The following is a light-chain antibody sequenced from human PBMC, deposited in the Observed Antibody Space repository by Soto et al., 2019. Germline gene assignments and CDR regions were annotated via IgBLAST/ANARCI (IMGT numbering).Light chain of an antibody. CDR3: QQSYSRPRT. Sequence: DIQMTQSPSSLSASVGDRVTITCRASQGISIYLNWYQQKPGKAPNLLIFGASSLQSGVPSRFSGTGSGTDFTLTISSLQPEDFETYYCQQSYSRPRTFGQGTKVDLK. CDR2: GAS. CDR1: QGISIY. J-gene: IGKJ1*01. V-gene: IGKV1-39*01.